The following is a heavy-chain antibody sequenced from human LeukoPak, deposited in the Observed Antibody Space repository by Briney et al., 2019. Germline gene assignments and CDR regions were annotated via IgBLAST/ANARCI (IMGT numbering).Heavy chain of an antibody. CDR3: ARGGRFRSFDY. CDR1: GFTVSSNY. CDR2: IFSDGST. J-gene: IGHJ4*02. D-gene: IGHD2-21*01. V-gene: IGHV3-66*01. Sequence: GGSLRLSCAASGFTVSSNYMSWVRQAPGEGLEWVSLIFSDGSTNYADSVKGRFTISRDNSKNTLHLQMNSLRAEDTALYYCARGGRFRSFDYWGQGTLVTVSS.